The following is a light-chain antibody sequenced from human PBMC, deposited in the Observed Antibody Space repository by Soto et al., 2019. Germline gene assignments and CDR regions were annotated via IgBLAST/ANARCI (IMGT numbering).Light chain of an antibody. J-gene: IGKJ2*01. CDR1: QSVSSNY. CDR3: QQYGSSRT. Sequence: EIVLTQSPGTLSLSPGERATLSCTASQSVSSNYLAWYQQKPGQAPRLLIYGASSRATGIPDRFSGSGSGTDFTLTISRLEPEDFAVYYCQQYGSSRTFGQGTKLEIK. V-gene: IGKV3-20*01. CDR2: GAS.